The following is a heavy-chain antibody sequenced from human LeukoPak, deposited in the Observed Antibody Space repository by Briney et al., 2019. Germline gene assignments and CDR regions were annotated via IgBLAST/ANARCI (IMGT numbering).Heavy chain of an antibody. V-gene: IGHV4-39*02. CDR2: IYYSGST. J-gene: IGHJ4*02. D-gene: IGHD4-17*01. Sequence: PSETLSLTCTVSGGSISSGGYYWSWIRQPPGKGLEWIGSIYYSGSTYYNPSLKSRVTISVDTSKNQFSLKLSSVTAADTAVYYCARDRGDGDEFDYWGQGTLVTVSS. CDR1: GGSISSGGYY. CDR3: ARDRGDGDEFDY.